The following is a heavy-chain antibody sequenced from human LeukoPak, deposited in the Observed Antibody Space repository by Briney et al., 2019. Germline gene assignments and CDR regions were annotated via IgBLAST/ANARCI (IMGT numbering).Heavy chain of an antibody. J-gene: IGHJ4*02. CDR2: FYVGGAT. CDR3: ARGDGYNFFDY. V-gene: IGHV3-53*01. Sequence: PGGSLRLSCAASGFIVSSNYMSWVRQAPGKGLEWVSVFYVGGATYYADSVKGRFTISRDNSENTLYLQMKSLRAEDTAVYYCARGDGYNFFDYWGQGTLVTVSS. CDR1: GFIVSSNY. D-gene: IGHD5-24*01.